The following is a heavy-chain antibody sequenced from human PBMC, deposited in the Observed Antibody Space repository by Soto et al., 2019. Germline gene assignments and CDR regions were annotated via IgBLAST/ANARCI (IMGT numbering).Heavy chain of an antibody. CDR2: TYYTGNT. J-gene: IGHJ4*02. CDR1: GGSISSGGYY. V-gene: IGHV4-31*03. D-gene: IGHD2-15*01. CDR3: ARYCSGGGCRMSYFDY. Sequence: SETLSLTGTVSGGSISSGGYYWTWIRQHPGKGLEWIGYTYYTGNTYYNPSLKSRISMSVDTSKNQFSLKLSSVTAADTAMYYCARYCSGGGCRMSYFDYWGQGALVTVSS.